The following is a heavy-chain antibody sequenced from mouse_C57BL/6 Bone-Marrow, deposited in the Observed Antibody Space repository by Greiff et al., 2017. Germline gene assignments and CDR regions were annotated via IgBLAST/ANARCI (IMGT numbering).Heavy chain of an antibody. CDR1: GYTFTDYY. Sequence: VQLQQSGPELVKPGASVKISCKASGYTFTDYYMNWVKQSHGKSLEWIGDINPNNGGTSYNQKFKGTATLTVDKSSSTAYMDLRSLTSEDSAVYYCAYDGYYAMDYWGQGTSVTVSS. J-gene: IGHJ4*01. V-gene: IGHV1-26*01. D-gene: IGHD2-3*01. CDR2: INPNNGGT. CDR3: AYDGYYAMDY.